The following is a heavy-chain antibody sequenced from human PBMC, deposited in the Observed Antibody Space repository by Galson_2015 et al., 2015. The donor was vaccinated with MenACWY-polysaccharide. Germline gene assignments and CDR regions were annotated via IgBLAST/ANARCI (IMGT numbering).Heavy chain of an antibody. CDR2: IYDSDTGST. CDR3: ARRAGATSGASRFDP. CDR1: GGSMSRSY. D-gene: IGHD1-1*01. V-gene: IGHV4-59*08. J-gene: IGHJ5*02. Sequence: SETLSLTCTVSGGSMSRSYWSWIRQSPGKGLEWIGYIYDSDTGSTNYNPSLKSRVTISADTSKNQFSLILSSVTAADTAVYFCARRAGATSGASRFDPWGQGTLVTVSS.